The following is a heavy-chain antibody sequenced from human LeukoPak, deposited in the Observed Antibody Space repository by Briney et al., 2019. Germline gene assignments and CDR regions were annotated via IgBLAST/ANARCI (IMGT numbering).Heavy chain of an antibody. Sequence: GGSLRLSCAASGYTFSSYWISWVRQAPGKGLEWVANIKQDGSEKYYVDSVKGRFTISRDHAKNSLYLQMNSLRDEDTALYYCARPRDLCSSSSCPSFDYWGQGPLVTVSS. D-gene: IGHD2-15*01. V-gene: IGHV3-7*03. CDR2: IKQDGSEK. J-gene: IGHJ4*02. CDR1: GYTFSSYW. CDR3: ARPRDLCSSSSCPSFDY.